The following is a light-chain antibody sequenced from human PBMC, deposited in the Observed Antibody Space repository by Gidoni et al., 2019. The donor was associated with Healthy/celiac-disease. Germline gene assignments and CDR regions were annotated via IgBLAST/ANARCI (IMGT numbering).Light chain of an antibody. Sequence: ELVMTQSPATLSVSPGERATLSCRASQSVSSNLAWYRQKPGQAPRLLIYGASARATGIPARFSGSGSGTEFTLTISSLQSEDFAVYYCQQYNNWPRITFGQGTRLEIK. CDR2: GAS. CDR1: QSVSSN. J-gene: IGKJ5*01. V-gene: IGKV3-15*01. CDR3: QQYNNWPRIT.